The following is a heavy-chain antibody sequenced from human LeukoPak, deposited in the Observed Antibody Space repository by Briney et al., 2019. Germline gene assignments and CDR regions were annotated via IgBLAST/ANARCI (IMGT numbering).Heavy chain of an antibody. D-gene: IGHD3-22*01. CDR1: GGSISSSSYY. J-gene: IGHJ5*02. CDR3: ARQRGYHYDSTTNRFSDL. CDR2: IYYSGIT. V-gene: IGHV4-39*01. Sequence: SETLSLTCTVSGGSISSSSYYWGWIRKPPGKGLEWIGSIYYSGITYYNPSLKSRVTISVDTSKNQFSLKLSSVTAADTAVYFCARQRGYHYDSTTNRFSDLWGQGTRVTVSS.